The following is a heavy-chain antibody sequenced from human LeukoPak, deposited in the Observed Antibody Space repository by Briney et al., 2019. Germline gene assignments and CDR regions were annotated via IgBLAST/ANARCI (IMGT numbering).Heavy chain of an antibody. J-gene: IGHJ4*02. CDR2: SRNKGQNDII. Sequence: PGGSLRLSCAASGFTFSDHYMDWVRQAPGKGLEWVGRSRNKGQNDIIEYAASVKGGFTISRDDSKTSLYLQMNSLKTEDAAVYYCARWDSGSCSDWGQGTIVTVS. D-gene: IGHD1-26*01. V-gene: IGHV3-72*01. CDR1: GFTFSDHY. CDR3: ARWDSGSCSD.